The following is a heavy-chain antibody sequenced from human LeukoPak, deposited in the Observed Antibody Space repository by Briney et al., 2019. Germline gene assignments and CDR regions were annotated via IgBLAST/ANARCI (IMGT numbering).Heavy chain of an antibody. CDR1: RFTFSSYA. V-gene: IGHV3-23*01. D-gene: IGHD3-22*01. CDR3: AKTMIVVETYYHYGMDV. Sequence: PGGSPRLSCAASRFTFSSYAMSWVRQAPGKGLEWVSTISGSGGGTYYADSVKGRFTISRDNSKNTLYLQMNSLRAEDTAVYHCAKTMIVVETYYHYGMDVWGQGTTVTVSS. J-gene: IGHJ6*02. CDR2: ISGSGGGT.